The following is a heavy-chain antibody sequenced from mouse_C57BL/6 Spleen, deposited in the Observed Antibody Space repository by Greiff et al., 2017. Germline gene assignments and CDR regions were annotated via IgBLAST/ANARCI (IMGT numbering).Heavy chain of an antibody. CDR3: TKDDWGAMGY. CDR2: ISRGSGSN. Sequence: EVQVVESGEGFVKPGASLKLSCAASGFTFSSYAMSWVRQTPEKRLEWVAYISRGSGSNNYADTVKGRITITRDNAWNTLYLQMSSLKSEDTTMYYCTKDDWGAMGYWGQGTSVTVSS. V-gene: IGHV5-9-1*02. CDR1: GFTFSSYA. J-gene: IGHJ4*01. D-gene: IGHD4-1*01.